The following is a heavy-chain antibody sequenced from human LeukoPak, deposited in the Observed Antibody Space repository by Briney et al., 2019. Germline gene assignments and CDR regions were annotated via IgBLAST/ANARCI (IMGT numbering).Heavy chain of an antibody. D-gene: IGHD3-3*01. CDR2: MNPNSGNT. CDR3: ARAPMGWLIHFDY. V-gene: IGHV1-8*01. J-gene: IGHJ4*02. Sequence: ASVTVSCKASGYTFTSYDINWVRQATGQGLEWMGWMNPNSGNTGYAQKFQGRVTMTRNTSINTAYMELSSLRSEDTAVYYCARAPMGWLIHFDYWGQGTLVTVSS. CDR1: GYTFTSYD.